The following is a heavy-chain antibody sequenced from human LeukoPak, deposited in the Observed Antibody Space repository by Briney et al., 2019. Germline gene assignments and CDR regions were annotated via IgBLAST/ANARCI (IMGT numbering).Heavy chain of an antibody. CDR1: GGLFTDYF. D-gene: IGHD3-22*01. CDR3: ARGRIAKIVVVHSFHYGMDV. Sequence: SETLSLTCDVFGGLFTDYFWTWIRQSPGKGLEWIGEINDYTGNTNYNPSLNSRVSISLEKSKNQFSLELRSVTAADTAVYYCARGRIAKIVVVHSFHYGMDVWGQGTTVTVSS. J-gene: IGHJ6*02. V-gene: IGHV4-34*01. CDR2: INDYTGNT.